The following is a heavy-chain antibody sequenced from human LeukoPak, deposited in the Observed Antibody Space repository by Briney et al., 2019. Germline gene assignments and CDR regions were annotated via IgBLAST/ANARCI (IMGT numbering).Heavy chain of an antibody. CDR1: GGTFSCYA. Sequence: ASVKVSCKASGGTFSCYAISWVRQAPGQGLEWMGGIIPIFGTANYAQKFQGRVTITTDESTSTAYMELSSLRSEDTAVYYCARGRSPYSSGQRTPFDYWGQGTLVTVSS. J-gene: IGHJ4*02. V-gene: IGHV1-69*05. CDR3: ARGRSPYSSGQRTPFDY. CDR2: IIPIFGTA. D-gene: IGHD6-19*01.